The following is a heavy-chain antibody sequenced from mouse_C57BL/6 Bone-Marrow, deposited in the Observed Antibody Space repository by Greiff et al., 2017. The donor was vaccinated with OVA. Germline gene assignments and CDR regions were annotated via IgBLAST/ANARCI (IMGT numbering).Heavy chain of an antibody. CDR2: IHPNSGST. Sequence: QVHVKQPGAELVKPGASVKLSCKASGYTFTSYWMHWVKQRPGQGLEWIGMIHPNSGSTNYNEKFKSKATLTVDKSSSTAYMQLSSLTSEDSAVYYCAKGDYYYGSSPYWYFDVWGTGTTVTVSA. CDR1: GYTFTSYW. V-gene: IGHV1-64*01. D-gene: IGHD1-1*01. J-gene: IGHJ1*03. CDR3: AKGDYYYGSSPYWYFDV.